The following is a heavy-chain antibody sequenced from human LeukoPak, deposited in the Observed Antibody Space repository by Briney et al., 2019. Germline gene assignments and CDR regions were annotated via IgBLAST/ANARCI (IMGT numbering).Heavy chain of an antibody. D-gene: IGHD3-10*01. CDR3: AKYTSGTSYRGLDQ. Sequence: TGGSLRLSCAASGFTFSSYGMHWARQAPGKGLEWGSTIIGSAVNTYYADSVKGRFTISRDDSKNTVYLQMNSLRAEDTAVYSCAKYTSGTSYRGLDQWGQGTLVTVSS. CDR1: GFTFSSYG. CDR2: IIGSAVNT. V-gene: IGHV3-23*01. J-gene: IGHJ4*02.